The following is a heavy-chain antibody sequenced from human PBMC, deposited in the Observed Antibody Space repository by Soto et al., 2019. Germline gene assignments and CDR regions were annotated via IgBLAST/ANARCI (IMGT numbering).Heavy chain of an antibody. V-gene: IGHV1-18*01. CDR3: ARRMGSGFVDY. CDR2: INTHNGNT. Sequence: KVSCKASGYTLTSYGISWVRQAPGQGLEWMGWINTHNGNTNYAQMLQGRVTMTTDTSTSTAYLELRSLTSDDTAMYYCARRMGSGFVDYWGQGTLVTVSS. CDR1: GYTLTSYG. J-gene: IGHJ4*02. D-gene: IGHD3-10*01.